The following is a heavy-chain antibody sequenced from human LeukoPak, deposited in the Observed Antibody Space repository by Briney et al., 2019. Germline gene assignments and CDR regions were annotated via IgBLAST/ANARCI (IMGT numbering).Heavy chain of an antibody. J-gene: IGHJ4*02. D-gene: IGHD6-6*01. V-gene: IGHV3-74*03. Sequence: GGSLRLSCAASGFTFSSYFMHWVRQAPGKGLVWVSRVSNDGTYTEYADSVKGRFTISRDNSKNTLYLQLNSLRAEDTAVYYCAKDSYSSSVDYWGQGTLVTVSS. CDR1: GFTFSSYF. CDR2: VSNDGTYT. CDR3: AKDSYSSSVDY.